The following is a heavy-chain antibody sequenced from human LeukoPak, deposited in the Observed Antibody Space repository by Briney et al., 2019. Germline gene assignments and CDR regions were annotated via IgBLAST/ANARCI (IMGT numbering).Heavy chain of an antibody. CDR1: GFTFSDYY. CDR2: ISSSGSTI. J-gene: IGHJ6*03. D-gene: IGHD3-9*01. Sequence: GGSLRLSCAASGFTFSDYYMSWIRQAPGKGLEWVSYISSSGSTIYYADSVKGRFTISRDNAKNSLYLQMNSLRAEDTAVYYCARFYYDILTGYSGSNYYSMDVWGKGTTVTISS. V-gene: IGHV3-11*01. CDR3: ARFYYDILTGYSGSNYYSMDV.